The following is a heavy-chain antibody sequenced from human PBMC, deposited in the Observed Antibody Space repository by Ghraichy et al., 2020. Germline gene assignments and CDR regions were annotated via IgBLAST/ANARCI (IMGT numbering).Heavy chain of an antibody. CDR1: GGSISSSSYY. CDR2: IYYSGST. Sequence: SETLSLTCTVSGGSISSSSYYWGWIRQPPGKGLEWIGCIYYSGSTYYNPSLKSRVTISVDTSKNQFSLKLSSVTAADTAVYYCARHVVVVPAVNNWFDPWGQGTLVTVSS. D-gene: IGHD2-2*01. J-gene: IGHJ5*02. CDR3: ARHVVVVPAVNNWFDP. V-gene: IGHV4-39*01.